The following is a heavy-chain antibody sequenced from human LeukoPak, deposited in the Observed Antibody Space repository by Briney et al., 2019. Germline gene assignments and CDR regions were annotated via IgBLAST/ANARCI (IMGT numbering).Heavy chain of an antibody. Sequence: SLRLSCTASGFTFGDYAMSWVRQAPGKGREWVVFIRIKAYGVTTEVAASVKRRFTISRDDSKTISYLQMYSLKTEDTAVYYCTRGYYSGGACSHAFDIWGQGTMVTVSS. J-gene: IGHJ3*02. CDR1: GFTFGDYA. CDR3: TRGYYSGGACSHAFDI. D-gene: IGHD2-15*01. V-gene: IGHV3-49*04. CDR2: IRIKAYGVTT.